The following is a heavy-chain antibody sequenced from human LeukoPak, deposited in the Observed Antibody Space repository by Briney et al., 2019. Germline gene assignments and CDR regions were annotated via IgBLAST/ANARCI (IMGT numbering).Heavy chain of an antibody. V-gene: IGHV4-34*01. CDR2: IHYSGRI. D-gene: IGHD5-24*01. Sequence: PSETLSLTCAVYGGSFSGYYWTWIRQPPGKGLEWIGEIHYSGRINYNPSLKSRVTIPADTSNNHFSLKMNSVTAADTAVYYCSRGTDAYKCGNSWGQGTLATVSS. CDR3: SRGTDAYKCGNS. J-gene: IGHJ4*02. CDR1: GGSFSGYY.